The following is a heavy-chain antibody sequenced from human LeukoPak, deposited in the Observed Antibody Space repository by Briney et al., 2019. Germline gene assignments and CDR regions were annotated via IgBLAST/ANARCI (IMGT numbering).Heavy chain of an antibody. CDR1: GGSISSSSYY. V-gene: IGHV4-39*07. CDR2: IYYSGST. J-gene: IGHJ4*02. D-gene: IGHD4-17*01. Sequence: KPSETLSLTCTVSGGSISSSSYYWGWIRQPPGKGLEWIGSIYYSGSTYYNPSLKSRVTISVDTSKNQFSLKLSSVTAADTAVYYCARDRGTTVTKNYFDYWGQGTLVTVSS. CDR3: ARDRGTTVTKNYFDY.